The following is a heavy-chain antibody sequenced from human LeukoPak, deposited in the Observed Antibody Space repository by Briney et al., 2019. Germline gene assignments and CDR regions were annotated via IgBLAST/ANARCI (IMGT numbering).Heavy chain of an antibody. Sequence: GESLKISCKCSGYSFTSYWIGWVRQMPGKGLEWMGIIYPGDSDTRYSPSFQGQVTISADKSISTAYLQWSSLKASNTAMYYCAGAARGVLRYQPFDYWGQGTLVTVSS. CDR3: AGAARGVLRYQPFDY. CDR2: IYPGDSDT. D-gene: IGHD3-9*01. CDR1: GYSFTSYW. V-gene: IGHV5-51*01. J-gene: IGHJ4*02.